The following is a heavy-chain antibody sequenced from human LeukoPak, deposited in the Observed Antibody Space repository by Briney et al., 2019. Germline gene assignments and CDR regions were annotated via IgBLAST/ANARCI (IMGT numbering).Heavy chain of an antibody. J-gene: IGHJ1*01. Sequence: GASVKVSCKASGYTFTGYYMHWVRQAPGQGLEWMGGIIPIFGTANYAQKFQGRVTITADESTSTAYMELSSLRSEDTAVYYCARAGYCSSTSCSRGYFQHWGQGTLVTVSS. CDR2: IIPIFGTA. CDR1: GYTFTGYY. CDR3: ARAGYCSSTSCSRGYFQH. D-gene: IGHD2-2*01. V-gene: IGHV1-69*13.